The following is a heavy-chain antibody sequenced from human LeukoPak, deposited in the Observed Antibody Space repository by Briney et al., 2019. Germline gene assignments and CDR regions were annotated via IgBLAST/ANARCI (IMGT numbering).Heavy chain of an antibody. D-gene: IGHD2-2*01. V-gene: IGHV3-64D*06. CDR2: ISSNGGST. Sequence: GGSLRLSCSASGFTFSSYAMHWVRQAPGKGLEYASAISSNGGSTYYADSVKGRFTISRDNSKNTLYLQMSSLRAEDTAVYYCVTGGCSSTSCYPVAEYFQHWGQGTLVTVSS. J-gene: IGHJ1*01. CDR1: GFTFSSYA. CDR3: VTGGCSSTSCYPVAEYFQH.